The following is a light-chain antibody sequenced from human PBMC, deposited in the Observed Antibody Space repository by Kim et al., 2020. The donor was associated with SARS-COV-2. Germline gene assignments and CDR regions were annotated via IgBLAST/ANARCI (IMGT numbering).Light chain of an antibody. CDR2: AAS. Sequence: DIQMTQSPSSLSASVGDRVTITCRASQRISTYLNWYQQQPGKAPRLLIYAASSLQSGVPSRCSGSGSGTDFTLTINSLQPEDFATYYCQQSFTTPLLTFGGGTKVDIK. CDR1: QRISTY. CDR3: QQSFTTPLLT. J-gene: IGKJ4*01. V-gene: IGKV1-39*01.